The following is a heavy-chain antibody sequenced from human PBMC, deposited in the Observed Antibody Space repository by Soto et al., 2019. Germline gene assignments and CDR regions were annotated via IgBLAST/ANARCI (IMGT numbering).Heavy chain of an antibody. CDR1: GFTFSDQY. CDR3: ATEIADYDFWRGYYPGQF. J-gene: IGHJ4*02. CDR2: TRNKANSYTT. Sequence: EVQLVESGGGLVQPGGSLRLSCAASGFTFSDQYMDWVRQAPGKGLEWVGRTRNKANSYTTEYAASVKGRFIISPDDSKISLYLQMNSMKTEDTAVYYCATEIADYDFWRGYYPGQFWGQGTLVTVSS. D-gene: IGHD3-3*01. V-gene: IGHV3-72*01.